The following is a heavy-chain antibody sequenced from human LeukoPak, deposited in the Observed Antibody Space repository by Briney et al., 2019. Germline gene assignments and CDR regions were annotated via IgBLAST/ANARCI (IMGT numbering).Heavy chain of an antibody. CDR3: ASKHLRGYSYDPAEVYFDY. CDR2: IIPIFGTA. CDR1: GGTFSSYS. Sequence: SVKVSCKASGGTFSSYSVSWVRQAPGQGLEWMGRIIPIFGTANYEQKFQGRVTITTDESTSTAYMELSSLRSEDTAVYYCASKHLRGYSYDPAEVYFDYWGQGTLVTVSS. V-gene: IGHV1-69*05. D-gene: IGHD5-18*01. J-gene: IGHJ4*02.